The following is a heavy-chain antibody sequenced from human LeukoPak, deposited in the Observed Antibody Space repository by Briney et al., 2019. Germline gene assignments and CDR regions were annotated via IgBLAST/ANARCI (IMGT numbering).Heavy chain of an antibody. J-gene: IGHJ6*02. CDR1: GYSLTTYY. Sequence: ASVKVSCKASGYSLTTYYMHWVRQAPGQGLEWMAIINPSGGSTNYAQKFQGRVTMTTDTSTSTAYMELRSLRSDDTAVYFCAREVTHHVYYGMDVWGQGTTVTVSS. CDR2: INPSGGST. D-gene: IGHD4-11*01. CDR3: AREVTHHVYYGMDV. V-gene: IGHV1-46*01.